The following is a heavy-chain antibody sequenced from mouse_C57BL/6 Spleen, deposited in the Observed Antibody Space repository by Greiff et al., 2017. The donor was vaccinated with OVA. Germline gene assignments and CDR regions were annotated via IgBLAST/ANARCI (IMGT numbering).Heavy chain of an antibody. CDR1: GYAFTNYL. Sequence: VQLQESGAELVRPGTSVKVSCKASGYAFTNYLIEWVKQRPGQGLEWIGVINPGSGGTNYNEKFKGKATLTADKSSSTAYMQLSSLTSEDSAVYFCARYEGDYWGQGTTLTVSS. V-gene: IGHV1-54*01. J-gene: IGHJ2*01. D-gene: IGHD2-3*01. CDR3: ARYEGDY. CDR2: INPGSGGT.